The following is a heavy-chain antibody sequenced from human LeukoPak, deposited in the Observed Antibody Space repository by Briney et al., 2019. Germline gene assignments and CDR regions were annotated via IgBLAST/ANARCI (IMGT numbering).Heavy chain of an antibody. CDR1: GFAVSNNY. Sequence: PGGSLRLSCAASGFAVSNNYMSWVRQAPGKGLEWVSVISGSGGSTYYADSVKGRFTISRDKSKNTLYLQMNSLRAEDTAVYYCARDSPYLDYWGQGTLVTVSS. CDR3: ARDSPYLDY. V-gene: IGHV3-23*01. J-gene: IGHJ4*02. CDR2: ISGSGGST.